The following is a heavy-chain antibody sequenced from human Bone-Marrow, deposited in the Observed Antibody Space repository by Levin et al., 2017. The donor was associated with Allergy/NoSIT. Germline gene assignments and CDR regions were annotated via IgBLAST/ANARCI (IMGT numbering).Heavy chain of an antibody. D-gene: IGHD4-17*01. CDR3: ARDHHYGD. Sequence: LSLTCAASGFAFSSTWMHWVRQVPGKGLVWVSRIKSDGSSTVYADSVQGRFTISRDNAKSTLYLQMNSLRAEDTAVYYCARDHHYGDWGQGTLVTVSS. CDR1: GFAFSSTW. J-gene: IGHJ4*02. V-gene: IGHV3-74*01. CDR2: IKSDGSST.